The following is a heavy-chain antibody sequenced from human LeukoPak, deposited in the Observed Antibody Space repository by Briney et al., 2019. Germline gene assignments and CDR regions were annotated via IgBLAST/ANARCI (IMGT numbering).Heavy chain of an antibody. CDR1: GYTFTSYG. CDR2: ISAYNGNT. CDR3: ARHLYKYGDYEFDY. J-gene: IGHJ4*02. Sequence: GASVKVSCKASGYTFTSYGISWVRQAPGQGLEWMGWISAYNGNTDYAQKLQGRVTMTTDTSTSTAYMELRSLRSDDTAVYYCARHLYKYGDYEFDYWGQGTLVTVSS. V-gene: IGHV1-18*01. D-gene: IGHD4-17*01.